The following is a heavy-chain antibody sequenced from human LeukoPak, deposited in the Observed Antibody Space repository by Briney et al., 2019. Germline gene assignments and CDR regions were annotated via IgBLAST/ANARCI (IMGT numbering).Heavy chain of an antibody. CDR2: IYHTGST. CDR3: ARGNYVDWFDP. D-gene: IGHD1-7*01. J-gene: IGHJ5*02. V-gene: IGHV4-59*11. Sequence: PSETLSLTCTVSGGSFSNHYWSWIRQPPGKGLEWIGYIYHTGSTNYNPSLKSRVTISVDTSKNQFSLKLSSVTAADPAVYYCARGNYVDWFDPWGQGTQVTVSS. CDR1: GGSFSNHY.